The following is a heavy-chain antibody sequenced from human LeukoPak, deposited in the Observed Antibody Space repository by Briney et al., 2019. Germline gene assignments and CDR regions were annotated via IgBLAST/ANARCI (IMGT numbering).Heavy chain of an antibody. Sequence: GGSLRLSCAASGFTFSSYGMSWVRQAPGKGLEWVSAISGSGGSTYYADSVKGRFTISRDNSKNTLYLQMNSLKTEDTAVYYCTTSLLLWFGRIRAFDIWGQGTMVTVSS. V-gene: IGHV3-23*01. CDR3: TTSLLLWFGRIRAFDI. J-gene: IGHJ3*02. D-gene: IGHD3-10*01. CDR1: GFTFSSYG. CDR2: ISGSGGST.